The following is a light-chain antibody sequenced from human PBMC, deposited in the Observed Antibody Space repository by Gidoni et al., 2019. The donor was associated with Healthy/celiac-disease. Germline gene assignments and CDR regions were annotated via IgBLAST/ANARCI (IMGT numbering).Light chain of an antibody. V-gene: IGLV3-1*01. CDR1: KLGDKY. CDR3: QAWDSSTAV. CDR2: HDS. J-gene: IGLJ2*01. Sequence: SYELTQPPSLSVSPGQTASITCSGDKLGDKYACWYQQKPGQSPVLVIYHDSKRPSGIPERFSGSNSGNTATLTISGTQAMDEADYYCQAWDSSTAVFGGGTKLTVL.